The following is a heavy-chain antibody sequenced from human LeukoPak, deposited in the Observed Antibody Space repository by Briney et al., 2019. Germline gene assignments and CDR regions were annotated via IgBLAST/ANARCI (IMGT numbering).Heavy chain of an antibody. CDR3: ARKPDYYGADY. V-gene: IGHV3-21*01. D-gene: IGHD3-10*01. Sequence: GGSLRLSCAASGFTLSSYTMKWVRQAPGKGLEWVSSISSSGNYIYYADSLKGRFTISRDNAKKSLYLQMNSLRVEDTAVYYCARKPDYYGADYWGQGTLVTVSS. CDR1: GFTLSSYT. J-gene: IGHJ4*02. CDR2: ISSSGNYI.